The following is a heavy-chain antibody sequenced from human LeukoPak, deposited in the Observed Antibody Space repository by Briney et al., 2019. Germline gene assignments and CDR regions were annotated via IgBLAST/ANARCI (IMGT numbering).Heavy chain of an antibody. CDR2: INAGTGNT. V-gene: IGHV1-3*01. D-gene: IGHD3-10*01. CDR3: ARFEAIYYGSGSYIKGRLDY. J-gene: IGHJ4*02. Sequence: ASVKVSCKASGYTFTSYAMHWVRQAPGQRLEWMGWINAGTGNTKYSQKFQGRVTITRDTSASTAYMELSSLRSEDTAVYCCARFEAIYYGSGSYIKGRLDYWGQGTLVTVSS. CDR1: GYTFTSYA.